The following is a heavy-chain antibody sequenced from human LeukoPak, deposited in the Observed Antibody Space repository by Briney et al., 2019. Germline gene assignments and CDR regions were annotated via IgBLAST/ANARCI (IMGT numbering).Heavy chain of an antibody. V-gene: IGHV1-2*02. Sequence: ASVKVSCKASGYTFIGYYLYWVRQAPGQGLEWMGWINPNSGGTNYAQNFQGRVTMSRDTSMSTAYMELSRLRSDDTAVYYCARVPDYYYNGMDVWGQGTTVTVSS. CDR1: GYTFIGYY. J-gene: IGHJ6*02. CDR2: INPNSGGT. CDR3: ARVPDYYYNGMDV.